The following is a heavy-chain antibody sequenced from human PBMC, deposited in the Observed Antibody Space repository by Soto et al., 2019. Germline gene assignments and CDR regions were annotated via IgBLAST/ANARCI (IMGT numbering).Heavy chain of an antibody. CDR3: VSYSSSSIEYYFDY. CDR1: GFAFSSYW. D-gene: IGHD6-6*01. Sequence: PGGSLRLSCAASGFAFSSYWMSWVRQAPGKGLEWVANIKQDGSEKYYVDSVKGRFTISRDNAKNSLYLQMNSLRAEDTAVYYCVSYSSSSIEYYFDYWGQGTLVTVSS. J-gene: IGHJ4*02. V-gene: IGHV3-7*01. CDR2: IKQDGSEK.